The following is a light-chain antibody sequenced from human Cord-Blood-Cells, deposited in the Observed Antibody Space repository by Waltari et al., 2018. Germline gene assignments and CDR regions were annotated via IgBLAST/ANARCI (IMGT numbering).Light chain of an antibody. J-gene: IGLJ3*02. CDR2: EGS. V-gene: IGLV2-23*01. CDR3: CSYAGSSTLV. Sequence: QSALTQPASVSGSPGQSITISCTGTSSDVGSYNLVSWYQQHPGKAPKRMIYEGSKRPSGVFNRFSGSKPGNTASLTIPGLQAEDEAVYYCCSYAGSSTLVFGGRTKLTVL. CDR1: SSDVGSYNL.